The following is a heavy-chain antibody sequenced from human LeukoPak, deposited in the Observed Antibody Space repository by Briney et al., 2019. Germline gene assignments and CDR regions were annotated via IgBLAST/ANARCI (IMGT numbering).Heavy chain of an antibody. CDR2: INPNNGGT. V-gene: IGHV1-2*02. CDR1: GYTFTGYY. Sequence: ASVKVSCKASGYTFTGYYMHWVRQAPGQGLEWMGWINPNNGGTNYAQKFQGRVTMTRDTSISTAYMELSRLRSDDTAVYYCARDPYSSGWYEVVHWGQGTLVTVSS. CDR3: ARDPYSSGWYEVVH. D-gene: IGHD6-19*01. J-gene: IGHJ5*02.